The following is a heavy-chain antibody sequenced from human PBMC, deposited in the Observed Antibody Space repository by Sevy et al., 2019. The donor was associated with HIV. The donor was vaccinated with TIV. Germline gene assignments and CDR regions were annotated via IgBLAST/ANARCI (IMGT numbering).Heavy chain of an antibody. D-gene: IGHD2-2*01. J-gene: IGHJ5*02. CDR3: AREGSTWAGWFDP. Sequence: SETLSLTCTVSGGSISSGSYYWNWIRQPAGKGLEWIGRIYTSGSTNYNPSLKSRVTISVDTSKNQFSLKLSSVTAADTAVHYCAREGSTWAGWFDPWGQGTLVTVSS. V-gene: IGHV4-61*02. CDR2: IYTSGST. CDR1: GGSISSGSYY.